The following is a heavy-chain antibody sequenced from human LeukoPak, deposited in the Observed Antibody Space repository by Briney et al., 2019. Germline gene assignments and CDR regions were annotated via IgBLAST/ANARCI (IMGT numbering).Heavy chain of an antibody. J-gene: IGHJ4*02. CDR1: GFTFTRFW. CDR2: INVEGTTT. CDR3: TRGGEEPFDY. V-gene: IGHV3-74*01. Sequence: GGSLRLSCAGSGFTFTRFWMHWVRQAPGKGPVWVARINVEGTTTTYADSVEGRFTISRDENTLYLQMNHLRVDDTAVYYCTRGGEEPFDYWGQGTLVTVSP. D-gene: IGHD3-10*01.